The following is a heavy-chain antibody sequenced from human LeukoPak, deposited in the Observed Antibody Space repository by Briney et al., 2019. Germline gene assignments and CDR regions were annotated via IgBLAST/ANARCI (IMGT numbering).Heavy chain of an antibody. D-gene: IGHD4-17*01. CDR3: ARGKMTNDDGDYGDFDY. Sequence: SETLSLTCTVSGGSINSYYWSWIRQPPGKGMEWIGYIYYNGSTKYNPSLKSRVTISVDTSKNEFSLKLSSVTAADTAVYYCARGKMTNDDGDYGDFDYWGQGTLVTVSS. V-gene: IGHV4-59*12. CDR2: IYYNGST. J-gene: IGHJ4*02. CDR1: GGSINSYY.